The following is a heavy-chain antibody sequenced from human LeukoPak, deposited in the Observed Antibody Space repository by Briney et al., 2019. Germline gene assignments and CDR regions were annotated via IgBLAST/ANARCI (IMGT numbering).Heavy chain of an antibody. V-gene: IGHV2-5*02. Sequence: SGPTLVNPTQTLTLTCTFSGFSLSPSGVGVGWIRQPPGKALEWLAPIYWDDDKRYRPSMKSRLTITKDTSKSQVVITMTNMDPVDTATYYCAHGYYGSGSYQNLDYWGQGTLVTVSS. CDR1: GFSLSPSGVG. CDR3: AHGYYGSGSYQNLDY. J-gene: IGHJ4*02. D-gene: IGHD3-10*01. CDR2: IYWDDDK.